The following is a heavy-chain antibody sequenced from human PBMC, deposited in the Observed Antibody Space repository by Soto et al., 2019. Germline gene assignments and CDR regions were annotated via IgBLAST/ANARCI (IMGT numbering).Heavy chain of an antibody. J-gene: IGHJ4*02. V-gene: IGHV2-5*02. CDR2: IYWDDDK. CDR1: GFSLSTSGVG. Sequence: QITLKESGPTLVKPTQTLTLTCSFSGFSLSTSGVGVGWIRQPPGKALEWLALIYWDDDKHYSPSLKSRLTVTKDTSKNRVVLTMTNMDPMDTATYYCAHRQWLEHIDYWGQGTLVTVSS. CDR3: AHRQWLEHIDY. D-gene: IGHD6-19*01.